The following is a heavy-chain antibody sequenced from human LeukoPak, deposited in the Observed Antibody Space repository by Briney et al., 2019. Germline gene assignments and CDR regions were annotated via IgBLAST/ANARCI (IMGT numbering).Heavy chain of an antibody. CDR1: GFTFKTYG. CDR2: TSYDGSNR. J-gene: IGHJ6*02. D-gene: IGHD3-10*01. CDR3: AKDIRYYYGSGSYFYGMDV. V-gene: IGHV3-30*18. Sequence: GGSLRLSCAASGFTFKTYGMRWVRQAPGKGLEWVAVTSYDGSNRYYGDSVKRRFTISRDNSKNTVYLQMNSLRPEDSAVYYCAKDIRYYYGSGSYFYGMDVWGQGTTVTVSS.